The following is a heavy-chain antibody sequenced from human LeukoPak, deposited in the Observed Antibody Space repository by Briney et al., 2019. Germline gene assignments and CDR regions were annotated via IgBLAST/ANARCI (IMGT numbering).Heavy chain of an antibody. CDR1: GFTLSSYW. V-gene: IGHV3-74*01. CDR3: ARGVVLNAFDI. Sequence: GGSLRLSCAASGFTLSSYWMHWVRQAPGKGLVWVSRINTDGSSTSYADSVKGRFTISRDNAKNTLYLQMNSLRAEDTAVYYCARGVVLNAFDIWGQGTMVTVSS. D-gene: IGHD2-15*01. J-gene: IGHJ3*02. CDR2: INTDGSST.